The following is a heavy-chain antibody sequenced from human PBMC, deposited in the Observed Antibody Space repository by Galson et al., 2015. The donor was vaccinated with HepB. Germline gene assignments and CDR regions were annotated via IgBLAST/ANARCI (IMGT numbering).Heavy chain of an antibody. Sequence: SLRLSCAASGFTFSSYGMHWVRQAPGKGLEWVAVISYDGSNKYYADSVKGRFTISRDNSKNTLYPQMNSLRAEDTAVYYCAKDQMDYYDSSGPLDYWGQGTLVTVSS. J-gene: IGHJ4*02. CDR2: ISYDGSNK. V-gene: IGHV3-30*18. CDR1: GFTFSSYG. CDR3: AKDQMDYYDSSGPLDY. D-gene: IGHD3-22*01.